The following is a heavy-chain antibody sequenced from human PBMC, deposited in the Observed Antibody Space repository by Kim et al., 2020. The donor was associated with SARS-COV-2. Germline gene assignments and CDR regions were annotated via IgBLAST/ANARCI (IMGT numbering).Heavy chain of an antibody. Sequence: GGSLRLSCAASGFTFSSYGMHWVRQAPGKGLEWVAVISYDGSNKYYADSVKGRFTISRDNSKNTLYLQMNSLRAEDTAVYYCAKDQIPYSSSSWVGDYWGQGTLVTVSS. D-gene: IGHD6-6*01. CDR2: ISYDGSNK. CDR1: GFTFSSYG. V-gene: IGHV3-30*18. CDR3: AKDQIPYSSSSWVGDY. J-gene: IGHJ4*02.